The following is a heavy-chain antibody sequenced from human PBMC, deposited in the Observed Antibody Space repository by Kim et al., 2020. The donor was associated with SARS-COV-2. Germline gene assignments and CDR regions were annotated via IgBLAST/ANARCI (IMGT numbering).Heavy chain of an antibody. D-gene: IGHD2-2*01. CDR1: GFTFSSYG. Sequence: GGSLRLSCAASGFTFSSYGMHWVRQAPGKGLEWVAVIWYDGSNKYYADSVKGRFTISRDNSKNTLYLQMNSLRAEDTAVYYCAKDAGVVPAAAEIMFDYYHDGMDVWGGGGTVTVSS. V-gene: IGHV3-33*06. CDR2: IWYDGSNK. J-gene: IGHJ6*04. CDR3: AKDAGVVPAAAEIMFDYYHDGMDV.